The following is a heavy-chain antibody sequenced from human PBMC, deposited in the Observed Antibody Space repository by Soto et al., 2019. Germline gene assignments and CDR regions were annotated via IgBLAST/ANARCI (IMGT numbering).Heavy chain of an antibody. CDR3: AHAIAYYDFWSGYYKGRWFDP. Sequence: QITLKESGPTLVKPTQTLTLTCTFSGFSLSTSGVGVGWIRQPPGKALEWLALIYWDDDKRYSPSLKSRLTITKDTSKNQVVLTMTNMDPVDTATYYCAHAIAYYDFWSGYYKGRWFDPWGQGTLVTVSS. CDR2: IYWDDDK. D-gene: IGHD3-3*01. J-gene: IGHJ5*02. V-gene: IGHV2-5*02. CDR1: GFSLSTSGVG.